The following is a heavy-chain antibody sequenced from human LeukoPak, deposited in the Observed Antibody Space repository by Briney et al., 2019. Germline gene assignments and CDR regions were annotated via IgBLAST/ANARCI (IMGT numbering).Heavy chain of an antibody. V-gene: IGHV4-34*01. J-gene: IGHJ3*02. CDR2: INHSGST. D-gene: IGHD1-26*01. CDR1: GGSFRGYY. CDR3: ARELIADAFDI. Sequence: SETLSLTCAVYGGSFRGYYWSWMRQSPGKGLEWIGEINHSGSTNYNPSLKSRVTISVDTSKNQFSLKLSSVTAADTAVYYCARELIADAFDIWGQGTMVTVSS.